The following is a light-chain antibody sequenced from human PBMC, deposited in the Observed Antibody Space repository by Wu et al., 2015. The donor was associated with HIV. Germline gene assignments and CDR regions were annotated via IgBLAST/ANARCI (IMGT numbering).Light chain of an antibody. V-gene: IGKV3-15*01. CDR1: QSVSSN. CDR3: QQYNNWPRT. J-gene: IGKJ1*01. Sequence: EIVMTQSPATLSVSPGERATLSCRASQSVSSNLAWYQQKFGQAPRLLIYGASTRATGIPARFSGSGSGTEFTLTISSLQSEDFAIYYCQQYNNWPRTFGQGTKVEIK. CDR2: GAS.